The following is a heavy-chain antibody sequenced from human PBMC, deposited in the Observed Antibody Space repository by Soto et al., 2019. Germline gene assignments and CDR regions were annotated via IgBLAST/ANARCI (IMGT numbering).Heavy chain of an antibody. CDR3: ARGYRITMVILTTNYFDY. Sequence: PSETLSLTCAVFGGSFSGYYWTWIRQSPGKGLEWIGEINHSVSTNYNPSLKSRVTMSVDTSKNQFSLKLTSVTAADTAVYFCARGYRITMVILTTNYFDYWGQGTQVTVSS. V-gene: IGHV4-34*01. CDR1: GGSFSGYY. CDR2: INHSVST. D-gene: IGHD3-10*01. J-gene: IGHJ4*02.